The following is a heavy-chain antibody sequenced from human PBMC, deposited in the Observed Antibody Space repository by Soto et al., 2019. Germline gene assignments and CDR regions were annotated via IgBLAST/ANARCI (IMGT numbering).Heavy chain of an antibody. Sequence: KPSETLSLTCTVSGGSISSGDYYWSWIRQPPGKGLEWIGYIYYSGSTYYNPSLKSRVTISVDTSKNQFSLKLSSVTAADTAVYYCARARYSSRFYYGMDVWGQGTPVTVS. V-gene: IGHV4-30-4*01. J-gene: IGHJ6*02. CDR3: ARARYSSRFYYGMDV. CDR2: IYYSGST. D-gene: IGHD6-13*01. CDR1: GGSISSGDYY.